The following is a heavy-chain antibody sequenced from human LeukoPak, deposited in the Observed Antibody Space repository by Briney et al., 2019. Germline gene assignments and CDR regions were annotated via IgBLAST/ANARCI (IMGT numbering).Heavy chain of an antibody. D-gene: IGHD6-6*01. J-gene: IGHJ2*01. CDR2: SDPEDGET. V-gene: IGHV1-24*01. Sequence: SSVKVSCKVSGSTLSDLSIHCVRQAPGKGREYVGGSDPEDGETFHAQNFQGRITMTEDTSIDTAYMELSSLRSEDTAVYYCVTDRARLFWYFDVWGRGTLVTVSS. CDR1: GSTLSDLS. CDR3: VTDRARLFWYFDV.